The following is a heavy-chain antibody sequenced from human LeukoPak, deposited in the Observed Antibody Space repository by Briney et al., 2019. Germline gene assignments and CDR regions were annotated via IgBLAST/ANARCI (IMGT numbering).Heavy chain of an antibody. CDR1: GFTFSRHT. CDR2: ITSGADST. CDR3: ASEYDILTSYFTDLGY. V-gene: IGHV3-23*01. J-gene: IGHJ4*02. Sequence: GGSLRLSCAASGFTFSRHTMSWVRQAPGKGMEWVSSITSGADSTFYADAVKGRFTISRDNSKNTLFLQMDSLRAEDTAVDYCASEYDILTSYFTDLGYWGQGTLVTVSS. D-gene: IGHD3-9*01.